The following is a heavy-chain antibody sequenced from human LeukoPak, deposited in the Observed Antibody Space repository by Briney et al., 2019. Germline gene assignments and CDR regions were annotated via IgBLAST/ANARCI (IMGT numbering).Heavy chain of an antibody. Sequence: GASVKVSCKASGYTFTGYYMHWVRQAPGQGLEWMGWINPNNGGTSYAQKFQGRVTMTRDTSINTAYMELTRLRPDDTAVYYCAREKDARSSWYYFDYWGQGTQVTVSS. CDR1: GYTFTGYY. V-gene: IGHV1-2*02. D-gene: IGHD6-13*01. CDR2: INPNNGGT. CDR3: AREKDARSSWYYFDY. J-gene: IGHJ4*02.